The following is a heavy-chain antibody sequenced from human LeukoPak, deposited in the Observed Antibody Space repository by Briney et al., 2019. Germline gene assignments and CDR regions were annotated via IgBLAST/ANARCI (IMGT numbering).Heavy chain of an antibody. CDR3: ARGALYQYYLDYWG. V-gene: IGHV3-9*01. CDR2: ISWNSGSI. D-gene: IGHD4-17*01. Sequence: GRSLRLSCAASGFTFDDYAMHWVRQAPGKGLEWVSGISWNSGSIGYADSVKGRFTISRDNAKNTVYLQMNSLRVEDTAVYYCARGALYQYYLDYWGWGQGTLVTVSS. CDR1: GFTFDDYA. J-gene: IGHJ4*02.